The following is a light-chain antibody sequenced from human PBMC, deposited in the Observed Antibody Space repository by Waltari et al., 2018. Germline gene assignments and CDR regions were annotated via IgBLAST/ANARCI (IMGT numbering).Light chain of an antibody. CDR3: CSYAGSSTWV. CDR2: DVT. CDR1: TSDVRSYNS. J-gene: IGLJ3*02. V-gene: IGLV2-11*01. Sequence: QSALTQPRSVSGSLGQSVTISCTGSTSDVRSYNSVSWYQQHPGTAPHLLIYDVTKRPSGVPDLFGGSRSGDTASLTISGLLAEDESDYFCCSYAGSSTWVFGGGTRVTVL.